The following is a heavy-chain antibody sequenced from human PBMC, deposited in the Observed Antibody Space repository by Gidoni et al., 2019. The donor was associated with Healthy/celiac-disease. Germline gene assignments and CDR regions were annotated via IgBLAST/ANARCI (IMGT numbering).Heavy chain of an antibody. CDR1: GFTFSSYG. Sequence: QVQLVESGGGVVQPGRSLRLSCAASGFTFSSYGMHWVRQAPGKGLEWVAVISYDGSNKYYADSVKGRFTISRDNSKNTLYLQMNSLRAEDTAVYYCAKMGAYGDSYFDYWGQGTLVTVSS. CDR3: AKMGAYGDSYFDY. D-gene: IGHD4-17*01. CDR2: ISYDGSNK. V-gene: IGHV3-30*18. J-gene: IGHJ4*02.